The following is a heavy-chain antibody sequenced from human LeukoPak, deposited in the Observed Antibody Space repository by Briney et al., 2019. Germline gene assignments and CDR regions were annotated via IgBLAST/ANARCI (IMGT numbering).Heavy chain of an antibody. CDR3: ASWYGLAAAIDY. CDR2: ICYSGST. Sequence: SETLSLTSTVSGGSISSSSFYWGWIRQPPGKGLEWIGSICYSGSTYYNPSLKSRVTISVDTSKNQFSLKLSSVTAADTAVYYCASWYGLAAAIDYWGQGTLVTVSS. J-gene: IGHJ4*02. D-gene: IGHD6-13*01. CDR1: GGSISSSSFY. V-gene: IGHV4-39*01.